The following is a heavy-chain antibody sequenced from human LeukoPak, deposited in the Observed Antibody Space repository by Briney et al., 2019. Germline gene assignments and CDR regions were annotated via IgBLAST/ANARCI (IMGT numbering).Heavy chain of an antibody. Sequence: ASVKVSCKASGGTFSSYAISWVRQAPGQGLEWMGRIIPIFGIANYAQKFQGRVTITADKSTSTAYKELSSLRSEDTAVYYCATYYYDSSGYFRNWGQGTLVTVSS. CDR1: GGTFSSYA. CDR2: IIPIFGIA. V-gene: IGHV1-69*04. J-gene: IGHJ1*01. D-gene: IGHD3-22*01. CDR3: ATYYYDSSGYFRN.